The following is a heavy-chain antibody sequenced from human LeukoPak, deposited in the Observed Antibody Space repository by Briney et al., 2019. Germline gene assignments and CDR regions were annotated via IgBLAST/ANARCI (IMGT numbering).Heavy chain of an antibody. V-gene: IGHV3-23*01. J-gene: IGHJ4*02. D-gene: IGHD2-15*01. CDR2: ISGSGGST. CDR3: AKDGYCSGGSCYGLFDY. CDR1: GFTFSSYA. Sequence: PGGSLRLSCAASGFTFSSYAMSWVRQAPGKGLEGVSAISGSGGSTYYADSVKGRFTISRDNSKNTLYLQMNSLRAEDTAVYYCAKDGYCSGGSCYGLFDYWGQGTLVTVSS.